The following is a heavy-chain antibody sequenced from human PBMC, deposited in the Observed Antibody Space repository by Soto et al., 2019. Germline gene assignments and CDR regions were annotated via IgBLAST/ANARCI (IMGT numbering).Heavy chain of an antibody. CDR2: IIPILVIA. J-gene: IGHJ4*02. Sequence: QVQLVQSGAEVKKPGSSVKVSCKASGGNFSSYTISWVQQAPGKGLEWMGRIIPILVIANYAQKFQGRVTINADKSTSKAYMELSSLRSEDMAVYYCARDPNDYGGNEIDYWGQGTLVTVSS. CDR3: ARDPNDYGGNEIDY. CDR1: GGNFSSYT. V-gene: IGHV1-69*08. D-gene: IGHD4-17*01.